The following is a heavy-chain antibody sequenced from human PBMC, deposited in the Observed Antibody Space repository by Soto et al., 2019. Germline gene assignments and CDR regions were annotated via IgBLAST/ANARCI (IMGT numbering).Heavy chain of an antibody. J-gene: IGHJ4*02. CDR3: AKGRGMSSGWYYFDY. Sequence: EVQLLESGGGLVQPGGSLSLSCAASGFTFSSYAMSWVRQAPGKGLEWVSAISGSGGSTYYADSVKGRFTISRDNSKNTLYLQMNSLRAEDTAVYYCAKGRGMSSGWYYFDYWGQGTLVTVSS. CDR2: ISGSGGST. D-gene: IGHD6-19*01. V-gene: IGHV3-23*01. CDR1: GFTFSSYA.